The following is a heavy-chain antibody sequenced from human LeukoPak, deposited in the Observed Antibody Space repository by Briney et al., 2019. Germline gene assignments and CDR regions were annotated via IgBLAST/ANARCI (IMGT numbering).Heavy chain of an antibody. CDR1: GFTFSSYG. J-gene: IGHJ4*02. D-gene: IGHD2-15*01. V-gene: IGHV3-30*18. CDR3: AKGSGLGCSGGSCYDYFDY. Sequence: GGSLRLSCAASGFTFSSYGMHWVRQAPGKGLEWVAVLSYDGSNKYYADSVKGRFTISRDNSKNTLYLQMNSLRAEDTAVYYCAKGSGLGCSGGSCYDYFDYWGQGTLVTVSS. CDR2: LSYDGSNK.